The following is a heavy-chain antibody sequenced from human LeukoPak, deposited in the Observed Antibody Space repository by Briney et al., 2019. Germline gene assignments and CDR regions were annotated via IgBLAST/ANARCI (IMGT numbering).Heavy chain of an antibody. CDR2: ISGSGGST. Sequence: PGGSLRLSCAASGFTFDDYGMSWVRQAPGRVLEWVSAISGSGGSTYYADSVKGRFTISRDNSKNTLYLQMNSLRAEDTAVYYCAKDFSDYVWGSYRSDAFDIWGQGTMVTVSS. CDR3: AKDFSDYVWGSYRSDAFDI. V-gene: IGHV3-23*01. J-gene: IGHJ3*02. D-gene: IGHD3-16*02. CDR1: GFTFDDYG.